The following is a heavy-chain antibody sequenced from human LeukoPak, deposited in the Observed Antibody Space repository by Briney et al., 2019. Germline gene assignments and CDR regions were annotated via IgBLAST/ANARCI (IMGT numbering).Heavy chain of an antibody. CDR1: GFTFSSYW. V-gene: IGHV3-7*01. CDR2: IKQDGSEK. CDR3: ATYYYGSGSYYLRIDY. Sequence: PGGSLRLSCAASGFTFSSYWMSWVRQAPGKGLEWVANIKQDGSEKYYVDSVKGRFTISRDNAKNSLYLQMNSLRAEDTAVYYCATYYYGSGSYYLRIDYWGQGTLVTVSS. J-gene: IGHJ4*02. D-gene: IGHD3-10*01.